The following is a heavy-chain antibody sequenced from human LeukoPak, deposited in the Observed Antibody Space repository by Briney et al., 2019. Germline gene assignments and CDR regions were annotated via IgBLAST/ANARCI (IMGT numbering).Heavy chain of an antibody. CDR1: GGSISSSYYY. CDR3: AGPYSSGWYSFNY. V-gene: IGHV4-39*01. J-gene: IGHJ4*02. CDR2: IYYSGST. D-gene: IGHD6-19*01. Sequence: ASETLSLTCTVSGGSISSSYYYWGWIRQPPGKGLEWIGSIYYSGSTYYNPSLKSRVTISVDTSKNQFSLKPSSVTAADTAVYYCAGPYSSGWYSFNYWGQGTLVTVSS.